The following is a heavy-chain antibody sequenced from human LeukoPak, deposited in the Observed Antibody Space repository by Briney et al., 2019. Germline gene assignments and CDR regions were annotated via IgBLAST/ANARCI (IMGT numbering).Heavy chain of an antibody. D-gene: IGHD3-10*01. J-gene: IGHJ4*02. CDR2: IIPILGIA. V-gene: IGHV1-69*04. CDR3: ASFGSGSYYRSPTRFDY. Sequence: SVKVSCKASGGTFSSYAISWVRQAPGQGLEWMGRIIPILGIANYAQKFQGRVTITADKSTGTAYMELSSLRSEDTAVYYCASFGSGSYYRSPTRFDYWGQGTLVTVSS. CDR1: GGTFSSYA.